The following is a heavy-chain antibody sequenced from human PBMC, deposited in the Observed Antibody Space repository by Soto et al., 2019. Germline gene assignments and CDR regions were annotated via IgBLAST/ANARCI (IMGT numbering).Heavy chain of an antibody. J-gene: IGHJ5*01. Sequence: NLSETLSLTCSVSGDSISTVDYFWAWIRQPPGQALEYIGYIYKSATTYYNPSFEGRVAISLDTSKSHFSLNVTSVTAADTAVYFCARGRYCLTGRCFPNWFDSWGQGTLVTVSS. D-gene: IGHD2-15*01. V-gene: IGHV4-30-4*01. CDR3: ARGRYCLTGRCFPNWFDS. CDR1: GDSISTVDYF. CDR2: IYKSATT.